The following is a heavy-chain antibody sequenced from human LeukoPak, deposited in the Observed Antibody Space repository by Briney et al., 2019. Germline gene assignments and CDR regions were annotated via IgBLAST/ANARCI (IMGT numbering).Heavy chain of an antibody. CDR1: GYSFSSYW. J-gene: IGHJ4*02. CDR3: ARLWVATLDS. Sequence: GESLKISCKGSGYSFSSYWIVWVCQLPGKGLKWMGIIYPGDSDTRYSPSFQGQVTISADKSISTAYLQWSSLKASDTAMYYCARLWVATLDSWGQGTLVTVSS. V-gene: IGHV5-51*01. CDR2: IYPGDSDT. D-gene: IGHD5-12*01.